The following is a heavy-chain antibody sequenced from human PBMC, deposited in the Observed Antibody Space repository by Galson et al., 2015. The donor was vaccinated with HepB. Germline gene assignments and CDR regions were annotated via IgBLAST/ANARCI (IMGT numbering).Heavy chain of an antibody. Sequence: SLRLSCAASGFTFSSYWMSWVRQAPGKGLEWVANIKQDGSEKYYVDSVKGRFTISRDNAKNSLYLQMNSLRAEDTAVYYCAREAIAAAGSMDVWGQGTTVTVSS. V-gene: IGHV3-7*01. CDR2: IKQDGSEK. CDR1: GFTFSSYW. J-gene: IGHJ6*02. CDR3: AREAIAAAGSMDV. D-gene: IGHD6-13*01.